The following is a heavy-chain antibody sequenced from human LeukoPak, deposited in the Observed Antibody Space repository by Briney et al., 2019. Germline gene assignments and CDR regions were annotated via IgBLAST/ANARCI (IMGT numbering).Heavy chain of an antibody. V-gene: IGHV3-7*01. CDR2: IKEDGGEK. D-gene: IGHD4/OR15-4a*01. CDR1: GFTFSNYW. CDR3: AGGLWPRSNY. Sequence: PGGSLRLSCAASGFTFSNYWINWVRQAPGKGLEWVANIKEDGGEKYYVDSVKGRFTISRDNAKNSLYLQMNSLRAEDTAVYDCAGGLWPRSNYWGQGTLVTVSS. J-gene: IGHJ4*02.